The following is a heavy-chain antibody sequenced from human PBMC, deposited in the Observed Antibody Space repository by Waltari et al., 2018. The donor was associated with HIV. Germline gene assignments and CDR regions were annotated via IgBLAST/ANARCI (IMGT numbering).Heavy chain of an antibody. CDR3: ARDPQYCSSTSCSYYFDY. D-gene: IGHD2-2*01. CDR1: GFTFSNYA. V-gene: IGHV3-30-3*01. CDR2: ISYDGSNK. Sequence: QVQLVESGGGVVQPGRSLRLSCAASGFTFSNYALHWVGQAPGKGLEWVAVISYDGSNKYYADSVKGRFTISRDNSKNTLYLQMNSLRAEDTAVYYCARDPQYCSSTSCSYYFDYWGQGTLVTVSS. J-gene: IGHJ4*02.